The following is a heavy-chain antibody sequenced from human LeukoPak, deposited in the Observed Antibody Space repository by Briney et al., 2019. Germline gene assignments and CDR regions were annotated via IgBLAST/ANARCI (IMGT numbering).Heavy chain of an antibody. CDR1: GYTFTSYD. J-gene: IGHJ6*02. CDR2: MNPNSGNT. V-gene: IGHV1-8*01. D-gene: IGHD3-10*01. Sequence: ASVKVSCKASGYTFTSYDINWVRQATGQGLEWMGWMNPNSGNTGYAQKFQGRVTMTRNTSISTAYMELSSLRSEDTAVYYCARGPLLLWFGELFSHYYYYGMDVWGQGTTVTVSS. CDR3: ARGPLLLWFGELFSHYYYYGMDV.